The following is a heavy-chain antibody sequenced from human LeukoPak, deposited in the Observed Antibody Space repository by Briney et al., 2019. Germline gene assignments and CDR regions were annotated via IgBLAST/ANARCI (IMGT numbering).Heavy chain of an antibody. D-gene: IGHD4-23*01. V-gene: IGHV4-59*01. CDR1: GGSINNYY. J-gene: IGHJ4*02. CDR2: IYYSGST. CDR3: ARDTAVAL. Sequence: SETLSLTCTVSGGSINNYYWSWIRQPPGKGLDWIGYIYYSGSTSYNPSLKSRVTISVDTSKNQFSLKLSSVTAADTAMYYCARDTAVALWGQGTLVTVSS.